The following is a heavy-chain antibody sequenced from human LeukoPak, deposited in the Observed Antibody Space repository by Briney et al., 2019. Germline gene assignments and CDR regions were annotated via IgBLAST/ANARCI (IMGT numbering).Heavy chain of an antibody. D-gene: IGHD2-15*01. CDR1: GYTLTELS. J-gene: IGHJ4*02. Sequence: ASVKVSCKVSGYTLTELSMHWVRQAPGKGLEWMGGFDPEDGETIYAQKFQGRVTMTEDTSTDTAYMELSSLRSEDTAVYYRAPYCSGGSCLAFDYWGQGTLVTVSS. CDR2: FDPEDGET. CDR3: APYCSGGSCLAFDY. V-gene: IGHV1-24*01.